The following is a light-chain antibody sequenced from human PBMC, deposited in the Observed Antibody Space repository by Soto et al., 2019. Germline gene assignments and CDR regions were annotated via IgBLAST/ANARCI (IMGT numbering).Light chain of an antibody. V-gene: IGKV1-27*01. CDR2: GAS. J-gene: IGKJ1*01. CDR3: QKYDSAPHT. Sequence: DIQMTQSPSSLSASIGDRVTITCRASQSIGFSLTWYQQKPGKVPKLLIYGASTLQSGVPPRFSGSGSGTDFTLTISSLQPEDVATYYCQKYDSAPHTFGQGTKVEI. CDR1: QSIGFS.